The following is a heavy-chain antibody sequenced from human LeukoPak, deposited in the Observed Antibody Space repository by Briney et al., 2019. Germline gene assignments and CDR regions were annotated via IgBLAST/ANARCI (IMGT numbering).Heavy chain of an antibody. CDR1: GGSISSSSYY. CDR2: IYYSGST. J-gene: IGHJ4*02. Sequence: SETLSLTCTVSGGSISSSSYYWGWIRQPPGKGLEWIGSIYYSGSTYYNPSLKSRVTISVDTSKNQFSLKLSSVTAADTAVHYCARHTALFDYWGQGTLVTVSS. CDR3: ARHTALFDY. D-gene: IGHD2-21*02. V-gene: IGHV4-39*01.